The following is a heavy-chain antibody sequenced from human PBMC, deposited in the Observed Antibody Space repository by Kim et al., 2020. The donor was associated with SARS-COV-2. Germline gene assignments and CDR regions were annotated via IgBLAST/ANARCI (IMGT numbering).Heavy chain of an antibody. CDR1: GGSISSSNW. Sequence: SETLSLTCAVSGGSISSSNWWSWVRQPPGKGLEWIGEIYHSGSTNYNPSLKSRVTISVDKSKNQFSLKLSSVTAADTAVYYCARGTRMPRREGGYCSSTSCYVWEPYYYYGMDVWGQGTTVTVSS. V-gene: IGHV4-4*02. CDR2: IYHSGST. J-gene: IGHJ6*02. CDR3: ARGTRMPRREGGYCSSTSCYVWEPYYYYGMDV. D-gene: IGHD2-2*01.